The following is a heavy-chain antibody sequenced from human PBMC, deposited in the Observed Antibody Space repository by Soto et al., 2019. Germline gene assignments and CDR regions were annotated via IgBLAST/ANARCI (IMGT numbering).Heavy chain of an antibody. D-gene: IGHD2-2*01. CDR3: ARDHGLVGYCSSTSCYAFDY. CDR1: GFIFSSDW. J-gene: IGHJ4*02. V-gene: IGHV3-74*01. Sequence: GGSLRLSCGASGFIFSSDWMHWIRQPPGKGLEWVWVARINSDGTSRDYADSVKGRFTISRDNAKNSLYLQMNSLRAEDTAVYYCARDHGLVGYCSSTSCYAFDYWGQGTLVTVSS. CDR2: INSDGTSR.